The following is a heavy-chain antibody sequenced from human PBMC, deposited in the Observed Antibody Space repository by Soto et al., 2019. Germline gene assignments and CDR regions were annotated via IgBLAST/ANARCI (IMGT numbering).Heavy chain of an antibody. V-gene: IGHV1-18*01. CDR3: ASGYAGGERPYYYYGMDV. CDR1: GYTFTSYG. J-gene: IGHJ6*02. CDR2: ISAYNGNT. D-gene: IGHD1-26*01. Sequence: QVQLVQSRAEVRKPGASVKVSCKASGYTFTSYGISWVRQAPGQGLEWMGWISAYNGNTNYAQKLQGRVTMTTDTSTSTAYMELRSLRSDDTAVYYCASGYAGGERPYYYYGMDVWGQGTTVTVSS.